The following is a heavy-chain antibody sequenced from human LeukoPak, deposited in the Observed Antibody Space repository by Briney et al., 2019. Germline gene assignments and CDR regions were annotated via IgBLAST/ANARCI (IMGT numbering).Heavy chain of an antibody. Sequence: QRGGSLRLSCAASGFTFSSYAMSWVRQAPGKGLEWVSAITGSGDSTYYADSVKGRCTISRDNSKNTLYLQMNSLRAEDTAVYYCARADRIDSGSYLVYWGQGTLVTVSS. CDR2: ITGSGDST. D-gene: IGHD1-26*01. CDR1: GFTFSSYA. V-gene: IGHV3-23*01. J-gene: IGHJ4*02. CDR3: ARADRIDSGSYLVY.